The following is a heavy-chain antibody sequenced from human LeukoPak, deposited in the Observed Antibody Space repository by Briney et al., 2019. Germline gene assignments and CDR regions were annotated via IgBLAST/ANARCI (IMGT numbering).Heavy chain of an antibody. CDR1: GFTFSSYE. D-gene: IGHD3-10*02. CDR2: ISSSGSTI. J-gene: IGHJ6*04. CDR3: AELGITMIGGV. Sequence: GSLRLSCSASGFTFSSYEMNWVRPAAGEGLGWGSYISSSGSTIYYADSVKGRFTISRDNAKNSLYLQMNSLRAEDTAVYYCAELGITMIGGVWGKGTTVTISS. V-gene: IGHV3-48*03.